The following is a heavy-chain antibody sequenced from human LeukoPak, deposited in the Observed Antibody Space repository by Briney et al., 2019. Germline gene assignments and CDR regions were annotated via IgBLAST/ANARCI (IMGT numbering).Heavy chain of an antibody. J-gene: IGHJ4*02. CDR1: GGSISSSSYY. Sequence: SETLSLTCTVSGGSISSSSYYWSWIRRPPGKGLEWIGGINHSGSTNYNPSLKSRVTISVYTSKNQFSLKLSSVTAADTAVYYCARFDNYDFWSGYWPRYFDYWGQGTLVTVSS. CDR2: INHSGST. CDR3: ARFDNYDFWSGYWPRYFDY. V-gene: IGHV4-39*07. D-gene: IGHD3-3*01.